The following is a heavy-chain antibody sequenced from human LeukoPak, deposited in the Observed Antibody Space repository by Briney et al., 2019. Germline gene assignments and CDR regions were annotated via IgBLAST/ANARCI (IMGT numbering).Heavy chain of an antibody. V-gene: IGHV4-59*01. CDR3: ARWSGSGWYPSFDY. D-gene: IGHD6-19*01. Sequence: SETLSLTCTVSGGSISSYYWSWIRQPPGKGLEWIGYIYYSGSTNYNPSLKSRVNISLDKSKNQFSLKLSSVTAADTAVYYCARWSGSGWYPSFDYWGQGTLVTVSS. CDR2: IYYSGST. J-gene: IGHJ4*02. CDR1: GGSISSYY.